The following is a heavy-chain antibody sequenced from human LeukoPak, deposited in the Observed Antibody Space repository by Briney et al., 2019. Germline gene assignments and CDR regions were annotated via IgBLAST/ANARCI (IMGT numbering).Heavy chain of an antibody. CDR3: ARGWMATITYYGMDV. V-gene: IGHV1-8*01. Sequence: ASVKVSCKASGYTFTSYDINWVRQATGQGLEWMGWMNPNSGNTGYAQKFQGRVTMTRNTSISTAYMELSSLRSEDTAVYYCARGWMATITYYGMDVWGQGTTVTVSS. D-gene: IGHD5-24*01. CDR2: MNPNSGNT. CDR1: GYTFTSYD. J-gene: IGHJ6*02.